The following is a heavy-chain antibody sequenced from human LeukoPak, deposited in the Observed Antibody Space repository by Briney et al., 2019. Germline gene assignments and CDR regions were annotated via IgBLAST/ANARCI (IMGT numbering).Heavy chain of an antibody. CDR1: GFTFSSYW. J-gene: IGHJ4*02. Sequence: GGSLRLSCAASGFTFSSYWMSWVRQAPGKGLEWVANIKQDGSEKYYVDSVKGRFTISRDNAKNSPYLQMNSLRAEDTAVYYCARDQAPTYYYDFWSGYIDYWGQGTLVTVSS. V-gene: IGHV3-7*01. CDR2: IKQDGSEK. CDR3: ARDQAPTYYYDFWSGYIDY. D-gene: IGHD3-3*01.